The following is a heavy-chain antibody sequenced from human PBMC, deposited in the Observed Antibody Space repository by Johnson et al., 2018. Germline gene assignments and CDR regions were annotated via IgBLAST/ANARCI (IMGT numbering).Heavy chain of an antibody. J-gene: IGHJ3*02. Sequence: VQLVQSGGGVVQPGGSLRLSCAASGFTFSSYWMHWVRQAPGKGLVWVSRINSDGSSTSYADSVKGRFTISRDNSKNTLYLQMNSLRAAARAVYYWGGDPHCSSTGLYVAFDIWGQGTMVTVSS. D-gene: IGHD2-2*01. CDR1: GFTFSSYW. CDR2: INSDGSST. CDR3: GGDPHCSSTGLYVAFDI. V-gene: IGHV3-74*02.